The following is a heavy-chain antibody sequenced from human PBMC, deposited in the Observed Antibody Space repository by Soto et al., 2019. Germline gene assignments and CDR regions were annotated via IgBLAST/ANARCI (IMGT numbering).Heavy chain of an antibody. V-gene: IGHV3-33*01. CDR3: ARMRDDHYGALDY. J-gene: IGHJ4*02. CDR2: IWYDGSNK. D-gene: IGHD4-17*01. Sequence: GWSLRLSCAGSGFTFNNYGMHWVRQAPGKGLEWVAVIWYDGSNKYYADSVKGRFTISRDNSKNTLYLQMNSLRAEDTAVYYCARMRDDHYGALDYCGQGTLVTVSP. CDR1: GFTFNNYG.